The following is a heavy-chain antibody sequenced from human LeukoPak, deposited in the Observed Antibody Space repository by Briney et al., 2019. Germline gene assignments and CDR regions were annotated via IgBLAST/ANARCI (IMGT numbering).Heavy chain of an antibody. J-gene: IGHJ5*02. V-gene: IGHV3-64D*06. CDR2: ISDSGGGT. CDR1: GFIFSSSA. CDR3: VKATTGTTKGWFDP. Sequence: GGSLRLSCSASGFIFSSSAMHWVRQAPGKGLEYVSAISDSGGGTYYADSVKGRFTISRDNSKNTLHLQMSSLRAEDTAVYYCVKATTGTTKGWFDPWGQGTLVTVSS. D-gene: IGHD1-1*01.